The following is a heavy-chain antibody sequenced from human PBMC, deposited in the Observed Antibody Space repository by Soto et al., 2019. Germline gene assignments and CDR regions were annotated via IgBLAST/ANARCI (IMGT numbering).Heavy chain of an antibody. V-gene: IGHV1-45*02. D-gene: IGHD7-27*01. Sequence: QMHLLQSGAEVKKTGSSVKISCKTSGWIFTFQYLHWVRQAPGQGLEWLGWITPYNGAVKYSQRFQGRISITRSNSLTPQFLELSVLRSEDTGLYCCARSATSGDQHFIDSWGQGTLVTVSS. CDR2: ITPYNGAV. CDR1: GWIFTFQY. J-gene: IGHJ4*02. CDR3: ARSATSGDQHFIDS.